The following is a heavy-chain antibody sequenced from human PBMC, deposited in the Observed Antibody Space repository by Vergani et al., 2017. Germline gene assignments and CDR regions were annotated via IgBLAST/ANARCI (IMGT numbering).Heavy chain of an antibody. J-gene: IGHJ4*02. CDR2: ISSSSSYI. Sequence: EVQLVESGGGLVKPGGSLRLSCAASGFTFSSYSMNWVRQAPGKGLEWVSSISSSSSYIYYADSVKGRFTISRDNAKNSLYLQMNSRRAEDTAVYYCARNLTDTVTYRDLDYWGQGTLVTVSS. CDR3: ARNLTDTVTYRDLDY. CDR1: GFTFSSYS. D-gene: IGHD4-17*01. V-gene: IGHV3-21*01.